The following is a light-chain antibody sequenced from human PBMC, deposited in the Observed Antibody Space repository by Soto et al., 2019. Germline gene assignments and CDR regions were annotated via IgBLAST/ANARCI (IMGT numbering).Light chain of an antibody. CDR3: HQRSSWPLT. V-gene: IGKV3-11*01. CDR2: GAS. J-gene: IGKJ4*01. Sequence: EIVMTQSPDTLSVSPGERATLSCRASQSVGSSLAWYQQKPGRAPRLLIYGASNRAPGIPARFSGSGSGTDFTLTISSLEPEDFAVYYCHQRSSWPLTFGGGTKVDIK. CDR1: QSVGSS.